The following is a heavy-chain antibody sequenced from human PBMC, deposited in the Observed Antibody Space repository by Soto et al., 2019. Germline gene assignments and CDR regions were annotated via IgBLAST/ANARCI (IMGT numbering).Heavy chain of an antibody. Sequence: PGGSLRLSCAASGFTFSSYAMSWVRQAPGKGLEWVSAISGSGGSTYYADSVKGRFTISRDNSKNTLYLQMNSLRAEDTAVYYCAKDWSKWAAAGSRALDYWGQGTLVTVSS. V-gene: IGHV3-23*01. CDR2: ISGSGGST. CDR3: AKDWSKWAAAGSRALDY. J-gene: IGHJ4*02. CDR1: GFTFSSYA. D-gene: IGHD6-13*01.